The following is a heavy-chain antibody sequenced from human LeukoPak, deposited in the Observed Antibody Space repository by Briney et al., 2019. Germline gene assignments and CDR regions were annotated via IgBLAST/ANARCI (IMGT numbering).Heavy chain of an antibody. V-gene: IGHV3-21*01. CDR1: GFTFSSYN. Sequence: GGSLRLSCAASGFTFSSYNMNWVRQAPGKGLEWVSYISSSSSYIYYADSVKGRFTISRDNAKNSLYLQMNSLRAEDTAVYYCARDDDIVVQYYYYYGMDVWGQGTTVTVSS. D-gene: IGHD2-2*01. J-gene: IGHJ6*02. CDR3: ARDDDIVVQYYYYYGMDV. CDR2: ISSSSSYI.